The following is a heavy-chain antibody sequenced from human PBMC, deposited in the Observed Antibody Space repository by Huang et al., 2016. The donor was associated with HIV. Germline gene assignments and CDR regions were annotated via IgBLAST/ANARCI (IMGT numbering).Heavy chain of an antibody. CDR2: IYYRGST. J-gene: IGHJ5*02. V-gene: IGHV4-39*01. Sequence: QLQLQESGPGLVKPSETLSLTCTVSGDSISSTSYFWGWIRQPPGMGLEWIGSIYYRGSTFYNPSLKSRVTISVDTSKNQFSLKRISVSAADTAVYYCVSPSARRFWFDPWGQGTQVTVSS. CDR3: VSPSARRFWFDP. D-gene: IGHD6-6*01. CDR1: GDSISSTSYF.